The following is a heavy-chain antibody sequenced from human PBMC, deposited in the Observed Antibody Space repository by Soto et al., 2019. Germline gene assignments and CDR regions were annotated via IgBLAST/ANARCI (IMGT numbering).Heavy chain of an antibody. D-gene: IGHD6-13*01. CDR1: GFTFSDYY. CDR2: ISSSGSTI. CDR3: ARHTWRQQLVRVWWFDP. Sequence: GGSLRLSCAASGFTFSDYYMSWIRQAPGKGLEWVSYISSSGSTIYYADSVKGRFTISRDNAKNSLYLQMNSLRAEDTAVYYCARHTWRQQLVRVWWFDPWGQGTLVTVSS. J-gene: IGHJ5*02. V-gene: IGHV3-11*04.